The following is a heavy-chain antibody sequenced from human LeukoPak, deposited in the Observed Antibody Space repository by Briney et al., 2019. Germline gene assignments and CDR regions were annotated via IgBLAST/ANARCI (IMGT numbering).Heavy chain of an antibody. CDR1: GGSISSYY. CDR3: ARNATVTTRSEAFDI. CDR2: IYHSGST. Sequence: SETLSLTCTVSGGSISSYYWSWIRQPPGKGLEWIGSIYHSGSTHYNPSLKSRITISIDTSKSQFSLELRSVTAADTAVYYCARNATVTTRSEAFDIWGQGTMLTVSS. J-gene: IGHJ3*02. V-gene: IGHV4-59*08. D-gene: IGHD4-17*01.